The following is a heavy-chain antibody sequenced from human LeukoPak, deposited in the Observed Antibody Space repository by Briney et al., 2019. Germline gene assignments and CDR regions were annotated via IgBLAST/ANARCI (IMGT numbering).Heavy chain of an antibody. V-gene: IGHV3-30*02. D-gene: IGHD6-13*01. Sequence: GGSLRLSCAASGFTFSRYGMHWVRQAPGRGLEWVAFIRYDGNNKYYADSVKGRFTISRDNSKNTLYLQMNSLRAEDTAVYYCARGRPTLTYSSSWYFGYWGQGTLVTVSS. CDR1: GFTFSRYG. CDR3: ARGRPTLTYSSSWYFGY. J-gene: IGHJ4*02. CDR2: IRYDGNNK.